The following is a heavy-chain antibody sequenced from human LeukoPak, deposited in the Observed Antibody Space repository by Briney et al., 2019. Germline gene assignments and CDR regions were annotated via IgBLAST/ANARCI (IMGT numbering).Heavy chain of an antibody. D-gene: IGHD3-22*01. CDR3: AKDGDSSGYYWDS. CDR2: ITSSGSNT. Sequence: GGSLRLSWVSSGFTFSTYAMSWVRQAPGKGLEWVSLITSSGSNTYYADSVKGRFTISRDNSKSTLYLQMNSLRAEDTAVYFCAKDGDSSGYYWDSWGQGTLVTVSS. V-gene: IGHV3-23*01. J-gene: IGHJ4*02. CDR1: GFTFSTYA.